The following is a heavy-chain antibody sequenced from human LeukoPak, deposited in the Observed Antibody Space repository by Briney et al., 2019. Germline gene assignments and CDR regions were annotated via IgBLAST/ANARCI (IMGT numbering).Heavy chain of an antibody. J-gene: IGHJ2*01. V-gene: IGHV4-59*01. CDR2: IYYSGST. D-gene: IGHD6-13*01. CDR1: GGSIRSYY. CDR3: ARVYYSSSYDYWYCDH. Sequence: SETLSLTCTVSGGSIRSYYWSWIRQPPGKGLEWIGYIYYSGSTNYNPSLKSRVTISVDTSKNQFSLKLSSVTAADTAVYYCARVYYSSSYDYWYCDHWGRGALVTVSS.